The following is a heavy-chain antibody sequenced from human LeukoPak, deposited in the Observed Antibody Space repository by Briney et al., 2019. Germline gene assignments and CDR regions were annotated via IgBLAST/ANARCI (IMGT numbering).Heavy chain of an antibody. CDR1: GGSFSGYY. V-gene: IGHV4-34*01. CDR2: INHSGST. Sequence: SETLSLTCAAYGGSFSGYYWSWIRQPPGKGLEWIGEINHSGSTNYNPSLKSRVTISVDTSKNQFSLKLSSVTAADTAVYYCARRIQLWLILAFDIWGQGTMVTVSS. J-gene: IGHJ3*02. CDR3: ARRIQLWLILAFDI. D-gene: IGHD5-18*01.